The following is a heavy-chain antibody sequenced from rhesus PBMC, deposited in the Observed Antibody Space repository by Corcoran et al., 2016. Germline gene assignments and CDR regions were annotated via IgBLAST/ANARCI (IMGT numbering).Heavy chain of an antibody. CDR2: IDSSGST. CDR1: GGSLCSSS. Sequence: QVQLQESGPGLVKPSETLSLTCAVSGGSLCSSSWSWIRLAPGKGLEWIGRIDSSGSTYYNPSLKSRVTLSVDTSKNQFSLKLSSVTAADTAVYYCARGRNRIIFDYWGQGVLVTVSS. D-gene: IGHD2-15*01. J-gene: IGHJ4*01. CDR3: ARGRNRIIFDY. V-gene: IGHV4S11*01.